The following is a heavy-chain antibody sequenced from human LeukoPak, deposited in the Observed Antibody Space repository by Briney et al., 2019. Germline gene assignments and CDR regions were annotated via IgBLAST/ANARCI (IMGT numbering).Heavy chain of an antibody. CDR1: GFTFNNYA. CDR3: AKDLSEQILRYFEGYGMDV. D-gene: IGHD3-9*01. Sequence: GGSLRLSCAASGFTFNNYAMSWVRQAPGKGLEWVSAISGRGGSTYYADSVKGRFTISRDNSKNTLYLQINSLRAEDTVVYYCAKDLSEQILRYFEGYGMDVWGQGTTVTVSS. J-gene: IGHJ6*02. CDR2: ISGRGGST. V-gene: IGHV3-23*01.